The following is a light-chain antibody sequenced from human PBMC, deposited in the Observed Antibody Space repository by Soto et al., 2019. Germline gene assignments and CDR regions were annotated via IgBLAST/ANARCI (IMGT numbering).Light chain of an antibody. CDR3: SSYTTGSFYV. V-gene: IGLV2-14*01. Sequence: QSALTQPASVSGSPGQSITISCAGTSSDVAGYNYVAWYQQHPGKAPKLIIFEVSNRPSGVSTRFSGSKSGNTASLTISGLQAEDEADYYCSSYTTGSFYVFGTGTKVTIL. CDR1: SSDVAGYNY. CDR2: EVS. J-gene: IGLJ1*01.